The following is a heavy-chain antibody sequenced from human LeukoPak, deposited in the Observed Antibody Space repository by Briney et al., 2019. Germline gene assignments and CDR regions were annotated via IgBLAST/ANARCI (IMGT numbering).Heavy chain of an antibody. CDR3: ARNYYDSSGYYLGLYYYYYYMDV. D-gene: IGHD3-22*01. CDR1: GYTFTNYD. J-gene: IGHJ6*03. Sequence: ASVTVSCTASGYTFTNYDINWVRQAPGQGLEWMGWMNPNSGNTGYAQKFQGRVTMTRNTSISTAYMELSSLRSEDTAVYYCARNYYDSSGYYLGLYYYYYYMDVWGKGTTVTVSS. CDR2: MNPNSGNT. V-gene: IGHV1-8*01.